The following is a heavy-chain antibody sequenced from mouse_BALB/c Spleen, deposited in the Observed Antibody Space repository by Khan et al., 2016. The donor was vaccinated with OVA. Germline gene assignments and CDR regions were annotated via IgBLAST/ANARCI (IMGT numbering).Heavy chain of an antibody. Sequence: QVQLKESGPGLVQPSQSLSITCKVSGFSLTSYGVHWVRQSPGKGLEWLGVIWSVGSTDYNAAFISRLNIIKDNSTTQAFFKMNSLQENDTTRYYCARNYEYDEGLAYWGQGTLVTVSA. CDR2: IWSVGST. V-gene: IGHV2-2*02. J-gene: IGHJ3*01. CDR1: GFSLTSYG. CDR3: ARNYEYDEGLAY. D-gene: IGHD2-4*01.